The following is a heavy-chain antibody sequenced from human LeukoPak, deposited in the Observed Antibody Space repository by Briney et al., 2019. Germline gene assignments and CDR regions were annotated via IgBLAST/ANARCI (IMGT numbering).Heavy chain of an antibody. V-gene: IGHV4-59*08. Sequence: PSETVSLTCTVSGGSINSYYWSWIRQPPGKGLEWIGYIYYSGSTNYNPSLKSRVTISVDTSKNQFSLKLSSVTAADTAVYYCASLRTAMVRGYYYYMDVWGKGTTVTVSS. CDR2: IYYSGST. J-gene: IGHJ6*03. CDR3: ASLRTAMVRGYYYYMDV. D-gene: IGHD5-18*01. CDR1: GGSINSYY.